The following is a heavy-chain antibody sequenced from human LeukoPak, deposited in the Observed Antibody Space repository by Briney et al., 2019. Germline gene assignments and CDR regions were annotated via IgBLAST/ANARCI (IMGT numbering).Heavy chain of an antibody. D-gene: IGHD5-24*01. J-gene: IGHJ4*02. CDR3: ARGEMATITDFDY. CDR1: GFTFSSYS. Sequence: GGSLRLSCAASGFTFSSYSMSWVRQAPGKGLEWVSYISSSSSTIYYADSVKGRFTISRDNAKNSLYLQMNSLRDEDTAVYYCARGEMATITDFDYWGQGTLVTVSS. CDR2: ISSSSSTI. V-gene: IGHV3-48*02.